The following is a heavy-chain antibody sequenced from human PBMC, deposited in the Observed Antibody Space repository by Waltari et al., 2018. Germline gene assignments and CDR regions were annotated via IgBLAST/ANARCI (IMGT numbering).Heavy chain of an antibody. CDR1: GFTLSAFA. V-gene: IGHV3-13*01. Sequence: EVQLVESGGGLVQPGGSLRLSCVASGFTLSAFALHWVRQVPGKGLEWVSTIGTAGETSYPGSVKGRFTISREDAKNTFYLQMNSLGAGDTAVYYCARSRGGHSSVYYWYGLDVWGQGTTVTVSS. D-gene: IGHD2-15*01. CDR2: IGTAGET. CDR3: ARSRGGHSSVYYWYGLDV. J-gene: IGHJ6*02.